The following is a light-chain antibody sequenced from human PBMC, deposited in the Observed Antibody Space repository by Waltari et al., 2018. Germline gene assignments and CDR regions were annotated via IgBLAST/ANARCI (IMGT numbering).Light chain of an antibody. J-gene: IGLJ1*01. CDR2: GIT. Sequence: QSVLTQPPSVSGAPGQRVTISCTGSSSNLGAGYDVHWYQQLPGTAPKVLIYGITNRASGLPARVSGSKYGTSASLAITGLQPEDEADYYCQSYDKSLSGFVFGTGTKVTVL. V-gene: IGLV1-40*01. CDR3: QSYDKSLSGFV. CDR1: SSNLGAGYD.